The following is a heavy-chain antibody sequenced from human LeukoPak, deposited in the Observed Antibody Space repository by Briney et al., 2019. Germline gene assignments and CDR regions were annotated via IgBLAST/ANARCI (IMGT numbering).Heavy chain of an antibody. V-gene: IGHV3-15*01. CDR2: IQSKTDGGTT. CDR1: GFTFSNAW. Sequence: GGSLRLSCAASGFTFSNAWMTWVRQAPGKGLEWVGQIQSKTDGGTTDYATSVKGRFTISRDDLKNTLYLQMNSLQTDDTAVYYRTTHRPIADWGQGTLVTVSS. J-gene: IGHJ4*02. CDR3: TTHRPIAD.